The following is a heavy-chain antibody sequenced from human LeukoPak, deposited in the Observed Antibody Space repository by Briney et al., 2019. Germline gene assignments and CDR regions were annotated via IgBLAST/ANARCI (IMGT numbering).Heavy chain of an antibody. V-gene: IGHV1-2*02. Sequence: ASVKVSCTASGYTFTGYYMHWVRQAPGQGLEWMGWINPNSGGTNYAQKFQGRVTMTRDTSISTAYMELSRLRSDDTAVYYCARAWYYDSSGCYFDYWGQGTLVTVSS. CDR1: GYTFTGYY. J-gene: IGHJ4*02. CDR2: INPNSGGT. CDR3: ARAWYYDSSGCYFDY. D-gene: IGHD3-22*01.